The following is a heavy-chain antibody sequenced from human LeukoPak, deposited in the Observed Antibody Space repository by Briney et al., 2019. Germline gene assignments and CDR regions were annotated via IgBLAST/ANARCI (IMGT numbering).Heavy chain of an antibody. CDR1: GYTFTSYY. Sequence: ASVKVSFKASGYTFTSYYMHWVRQAPGQGLEWMGIINPSGGSTSYAQKFQGRVTMTRDTSTSTVYMELSSLRSEDTAVYYCARETKQLGYSYAGDYWGQGTLVTVSS. CDR3: ARETKQLGYSYAGDY. D-gene: IGHD5-18*01. J-gene: IGHJ4*02. V-gene: IGHV1-46*01. CDR2: INPSGGST.